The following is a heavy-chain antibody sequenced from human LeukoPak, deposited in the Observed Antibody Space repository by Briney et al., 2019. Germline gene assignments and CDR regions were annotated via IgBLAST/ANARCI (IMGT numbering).Heavy chain of an antibody. J-gene: IGHJ4*02. V-gene: IGHV3-30*18. CDR1: GFTLSTCG. CDR2: ISHDGNSK. D-gene: IGHD3-22*01. CDR3: AKDNLGGDYYDSSGAFDY. Sequence: GRSLRLSCAASGFTLSTCGMHWVRQAPGKGLEWVAMISHDGNSKQYADFAKGRFTISRDNSKNTLYLEMNSLRTEDTALYYCAKDNLGGDYYDSSGAFDYWGQGTLVTVSS.